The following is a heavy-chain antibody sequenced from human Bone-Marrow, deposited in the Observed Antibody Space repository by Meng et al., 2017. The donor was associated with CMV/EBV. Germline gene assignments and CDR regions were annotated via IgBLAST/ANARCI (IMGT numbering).Heavy chain of an antibody. J-gene: IGHJ6*02. V-gene: IGHV1-2*02. Sequence: ASVKVSCKASGYTFTSYYMHWVRQAPGQGLEWMGWINPNSGGTNYAQKFQGRVTMTRDTSISTAYMELSRLRSDDTAVYYCATISKGYYYYGMDVWGQGTTVTVSS. CDR1: GYTFTSYY. D-gene: IGHD3-9*01. CDR2: INPNSGGT. CDR3: ATISKGYYYYGMDV.